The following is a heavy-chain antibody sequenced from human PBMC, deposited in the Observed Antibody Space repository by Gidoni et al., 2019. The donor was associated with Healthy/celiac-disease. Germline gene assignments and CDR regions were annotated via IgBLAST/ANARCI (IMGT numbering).Heavy chain of an antibody. Sequence: LEWVAVISYDGSNKYYADSVKGRFTISRDNSKNTLYLQMNSLRAEDTAVYYCAKDWSGYPIIYYYYGMDVWGQGTTVTVSS. D-gene: IGHD3-3*01. CDR2: ISYDGSNK. V-gene: IGHV3-30*18. J-gene: IGHJ6*02. CDR3: AKDWSGYPIIYYYYGMDV.